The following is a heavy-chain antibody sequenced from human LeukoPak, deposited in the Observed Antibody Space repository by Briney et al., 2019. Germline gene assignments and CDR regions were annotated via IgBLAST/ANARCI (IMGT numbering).Heavy chain of an antibody. J-gene: IGHJ4*02. CDR3: VKDRVDGSGSQFDS. V-gene: IGHV3-30*02. CDR2: IRYDGSNK. Sequence: GGSLRLSCAASGFTFSSYAMHWVRQAPGKGLEWVAFIRYDGSNKYYADSVKGRFTISRDNAMDTLYLQMNSLRADDTAVYYCVKDRVDGSGSQFDSWGQGSLVIVSS. D-gene: IGHD3-10*01. CDR1: GFTFSSYA.